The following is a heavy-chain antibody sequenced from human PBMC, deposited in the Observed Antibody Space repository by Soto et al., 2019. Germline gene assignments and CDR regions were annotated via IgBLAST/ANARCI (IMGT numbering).Heavy chain of an antibody. V-gene: IGHV1-18*01. CDR1: GYAFTTYG. J-gene: IGHJ4*02. D-gene: IGHD1-1*01. Sequence: QVHLVQSGAEVKKPGASVKVSCKGSGYAFTTYGITWVRQAPGQGLEWMGCISAHNGKTNYAQKLQGRVTVTRDTSTSPAYMERRSLRSDDTAVYYCARGRYGDYWGQGALVTVSS. CDR3: ARGRYGDY. CDR2: ISAHNGKT.